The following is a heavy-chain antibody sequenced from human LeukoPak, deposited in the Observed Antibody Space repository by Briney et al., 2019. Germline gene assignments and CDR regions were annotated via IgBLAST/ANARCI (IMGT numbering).Heavy chain of an antibody. J-gene: IGHJ6*03. V-gene: IGHV4-61*02. CDR2: IYTSGST. D-gene: IGHD3-22*01. CDR3: ARDRGYDSSRYYYYYVDV. CDR1: GGSISSGSYY. Sequence: PSETLSLTCTVSGGSISSGSYYWSWIRQPAGKGLEWIGRIYTSGSTNYNPSLKSRVTISVDTSKNQFSLKLSSVTAADTAVYYCARDRGYDSSRYYYYYVDVWGKGTTVTISS.